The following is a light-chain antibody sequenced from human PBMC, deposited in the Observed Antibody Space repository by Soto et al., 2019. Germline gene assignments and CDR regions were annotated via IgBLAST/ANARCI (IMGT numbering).Light chain of an antibody. J-gene: IGKJ1*01. CDR3: QQYGSSPGT. Sequence: EIVLTQSPGTLSLSPGERATLSCRASQSVSSSYLAWYQQKPGQAPRLPIYGASSRATGIPDRFSGSGSGTDFTLSICRLEPEDFAVYYCQQYGSSPGTFGQGTKVDIK. CDR1: QSVSSSY. V-gene: IGKV3-20*01. CDR2: GAS.